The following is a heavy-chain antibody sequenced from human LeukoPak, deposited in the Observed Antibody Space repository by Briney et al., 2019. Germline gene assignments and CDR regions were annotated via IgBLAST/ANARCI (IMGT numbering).Heavy chain of an antibody. CDR3: ARMDSSGYYYFWYFDY. J-gene: IGHJ4*02. V-gene: IGHV3-30*04. CDR2: ISYDGSNK. D-gene: IGHD3-22*01. Sequence: PGGSLRLSCAASGFTFSSYAMHWVRQAPGKGLEWVAVISYDGSNKYYADSVKGRFTISRDNAKNSLYLQMNSLRAEDTAVYYCARMDSSGYYYFWYFDYWGQGTLVTVSS. CDR1: GFTFSSYA.